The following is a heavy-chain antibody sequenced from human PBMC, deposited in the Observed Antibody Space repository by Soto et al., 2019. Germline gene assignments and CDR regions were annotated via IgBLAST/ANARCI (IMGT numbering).Heavy chain of an antibody. V-gene: IGHV4-34*01. Sequence: QVQLQQWGAGLLKPSETLSLTCAVYGGSFSGYYWSWVHQPPGKGLEWIGEIHHSGNTNYNPSLKSRVTISVDASKNQFSLKLSSVTAADSAVYYCANYMDVWGNGTTVTVSS. J-gene: IGHJ6*03. CDR3: ANYMDV. CDR1: GGSFSGYY. CDR2: IHHSGNT.